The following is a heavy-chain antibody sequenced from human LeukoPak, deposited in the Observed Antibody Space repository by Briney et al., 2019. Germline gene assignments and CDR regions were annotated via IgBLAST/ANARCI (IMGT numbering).Heavy chain of an antibody. CDR2: ISAYNGNT. D-gene: IGHD4-17*01. CDR3: ARVDTLGEPNFDY. CDR1: GYTFTSYG. V-gene: IGHV1-18*01. Sequence: ASVKVSCKASGYTFTSYGISWVRQDPGQGLEWMGWISAYNGNTNYAQKLQGSVTMTTDTSTSTAFMELRSLRTDDTAVYYCARVDTLGEPNFDYWGQGTLVTVSS. J-gene: IGHJ4*02.